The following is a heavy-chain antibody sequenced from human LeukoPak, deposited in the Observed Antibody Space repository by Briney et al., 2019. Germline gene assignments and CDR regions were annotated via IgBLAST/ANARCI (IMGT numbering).Heavy chain of an antibody. CDR1: GYTFTGYY. CDR2: INPNSGGT. D-gene: IGHD3-3*01. V-gene: IGHV1-2*02. J-gene: IGHJ5*02. CDR3: ARAGSSALRFLEWRPLLKKKYNWFDP. Sequence: ASVKVSCKASGYTFTGYYMHWVRQAPGQGLEWMGWINPNSGGTNYAQKFQGRVTMTRDTSISTAYMELSRLRSDDTAVYYCARAGSSALRFLEWRPLLKKKYNWFDPWGQGTLVTVSS.